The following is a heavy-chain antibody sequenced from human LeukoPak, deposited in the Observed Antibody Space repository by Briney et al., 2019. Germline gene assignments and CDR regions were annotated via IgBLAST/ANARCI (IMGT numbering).Heavy chain of an antibody. D-gene: IGHD3-9*01. CDR1: GYTFTSYG. CDR2: ISTYNGKT. J-gene: IGHJ6*04. CDR3: ARGEYYDILTSYYYYNMDV. V-gene: IGHV1-18*01. Sequence: ASVKVSCKASGYTFTSYGISWVRQAPGQGLEWMGWISTYNGKTNYAQKVQGRVTMTTDTSTSTAYMELGSLRSDDTAVYYCARGEYYDILTSYYYYNMDVWGKGTTVIVSS.